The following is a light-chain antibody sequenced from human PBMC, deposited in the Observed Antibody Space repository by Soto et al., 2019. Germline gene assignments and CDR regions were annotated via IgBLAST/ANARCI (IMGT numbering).Light chain of an antibody. Sequence: EIVMTQSPATLSVSPGEGATLSCRASQSVSSKLAWYQQKPGQAPRLLIYAASNRAAGIPARFSGSGSGTEFTLTISSLQSEDFAVYYCQQYNNWPPWTFGQGTKVEIK. CDR1: QSVSSK. CDR3: QQYNNWPPWT. J-gene: IGKJ1*01. CDR2: AAS. V-gene: IGKV3-15*01.